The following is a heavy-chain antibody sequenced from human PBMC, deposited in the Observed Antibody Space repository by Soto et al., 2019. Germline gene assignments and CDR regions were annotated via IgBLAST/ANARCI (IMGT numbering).Heavy chain of an antibody. CDR2: IDPSDSYT. D-gene: IGHD2-2*01. J-gene: IGHJ6*02. CDR1: VYSFTSYW. V-gene: IGHV5-10-1*01. Sequence: PGESLKISCKGSVYSFTSYWISWVRQMPGKGLEWMGRIDPSDSYTNYSPSFQGHVTISADKSISTAYLQWSSLKASDTAMYYCARHVSRVPAATYHYGMDVWGQGTTVTVSS. CDR3: ARHVSRVPAATYHYGMDV.